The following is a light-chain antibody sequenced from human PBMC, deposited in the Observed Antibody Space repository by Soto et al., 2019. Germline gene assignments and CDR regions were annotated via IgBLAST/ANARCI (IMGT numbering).Light chain of an antibody. Sequence: ELVMTQSPAVLSVSPGERATLSCRASQSVNANLAWYQQRPGQAPRLLIYGASTRATGIPARFSGSGSGTDFTLTISGLQSEDFAVYYCQQYDNRWAFGPGTKVEIK. V-gene: IGKV3-15*01. CDR3: QQYDNRWA. J-gene: IGKJ1*01. CDR2: GAS. CDR1: QSVNAN.